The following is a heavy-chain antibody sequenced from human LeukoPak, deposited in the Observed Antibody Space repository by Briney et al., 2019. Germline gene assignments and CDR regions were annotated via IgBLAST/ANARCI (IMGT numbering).Heavy chain of an antibody. CDR2: ISGSGGST. V-gene: IGHV3-23*01. D-gene: IGHD6-13*01. CDR3: AKSGPTHFRIAAAGSWFDP. CDR1: GFTFSSYA. Sequence: GGSLRLSCAASGFTFSSYAMSWVRQAPGKGLEWVSAISGSGGSTYYADSVKGRFTIPRDNSKNTLYLQMTSLRAEDTAVYYCAKSGPTHFRIAAAGSWFDPWGQGTLVTVSS. J-gene: IGHJ5*02.